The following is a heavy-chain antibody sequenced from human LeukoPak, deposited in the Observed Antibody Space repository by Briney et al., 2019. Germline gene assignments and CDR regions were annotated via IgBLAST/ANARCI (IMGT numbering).Heavy chain of an antibody. J-gene: IGHJ6*03. D-gene: IGHD3-10*01. Sequence: GGSLRLSCAASGFAFSSYGMHWVRQAPGKGLERVAIISYDGSNEYYADSVKGRFTISRDNSKNTLYLQMNSLRAEDTAVYYCAKRTSWFGDHYYMDVWGKGTTVTISS. CDR2: ISYDGSNE. CDR3: AKRTSWFGDHYYMDV. V-gene: IGHV3-30*18. CDR1: GFAFSSYG.